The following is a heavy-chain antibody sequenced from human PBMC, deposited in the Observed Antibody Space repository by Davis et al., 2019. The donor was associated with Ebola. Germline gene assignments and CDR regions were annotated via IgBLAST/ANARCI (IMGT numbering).Heavy chain of an antibody. Sequence: PSETLSLTCAVYGGSFSGYYWSWIRQPPGKGLEWIGEINHSGSTNYNPSLKSRVTMSVDTSKNQFSLKLSSVTAADTAVYYCARDRWFGELLFLCDWGQGTLVTVSS. J-gene: IGHJ4*02. CDR1: GGSFSGYY. V-gene: IGHV4-34*01. D-gene: IGHD3-10*01. CDR3: ARDRWFGELLFLCD. CDR2: INHSGST.